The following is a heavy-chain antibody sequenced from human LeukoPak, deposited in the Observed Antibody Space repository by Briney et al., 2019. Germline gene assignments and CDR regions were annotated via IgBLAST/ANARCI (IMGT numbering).Heavy chain of an antibody. CDR3: AGERPSSSWYDF. J-gene: IGHJ5*01. Sequence: ETLSLTCAVYGGSFSGYYWTWVRQAPGKGLEWVANIKQDGSEKYYADSVRGRFTISRDDGKKSLYLQMNSLRVEDTAVYYCAGERPSSSWYDFWGQGTLVTVSS. CDR2: IKQDGSEK. D-gene: IGHD6-13*01. CDR1: GGSFSGYY. V-gene: IGHV3-7*01.